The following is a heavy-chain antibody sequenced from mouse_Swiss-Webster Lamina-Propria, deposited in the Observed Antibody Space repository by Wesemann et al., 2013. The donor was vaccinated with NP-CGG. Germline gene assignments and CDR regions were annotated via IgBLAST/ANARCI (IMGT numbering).Heavy chain of an antibody. CDR3: ARGGGSSYVWFAY. D-gene: IGHD1-1*01. V-gene: IGHV5-9-1*01. CDR1: GFTFSSYA. Sequence: GSLKLSCAASGFTFSSYAMSWVRQTPEKRLEWVATISSGGSYTYYPDSVKGRFTISRDNAKNTLYLQMSSLRSEDTAMYYCARGGGSSYVWFAYWGQGTLVTVSA. J-gene: IGHJ3*01. CDR2: ISSGGSYT.